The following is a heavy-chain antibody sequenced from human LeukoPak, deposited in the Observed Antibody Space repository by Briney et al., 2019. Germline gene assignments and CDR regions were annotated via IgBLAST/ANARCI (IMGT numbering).Heavy chain of an antibody. CDR1: GFTFSSYA. Sequence: GGSLRLSCAASGFTFSSYAMHWVRQAPGKGLEWVAVISYDGSNKYYADSVKGRFTISRDNSKNTLYLQMNSLRAEDTAVYYCAKDPVTMVRGVKPNYFNYWGXGTLVTXSS. CDR3: AKDPVTMVRGVKPNYFNY. D-gene: IGHD3-10*01. CDR2: ISYDGSNK. J-gene: IGHJ4*01. V-gene: IGHV3-30-3*01.